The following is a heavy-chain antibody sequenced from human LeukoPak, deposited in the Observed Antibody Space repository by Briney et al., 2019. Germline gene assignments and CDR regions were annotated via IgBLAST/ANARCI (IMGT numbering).Heavy chain of an antibody. CDR3: AKVMQQLVRGFDY. V-gene: IGHV3-23*01. J-gene: IGHJ4*02. CDR1: GFTVSSNY. CDR2: ISGSGGST. D-gene: IGHD6-13*01. Sequence: PGGSLRLSCAASGFTVSSNYMSWVRQAPGKGLEWVSAISGSGGSTYYADSVKGRFTISRDNSKNTLYLQMNSLRAEDTAVYYCAKVMQQLVRGFDYWGQGTLVTVSS.